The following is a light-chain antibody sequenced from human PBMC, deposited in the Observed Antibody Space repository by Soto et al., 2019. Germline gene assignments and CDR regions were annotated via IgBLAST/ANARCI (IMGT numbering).Light chain of an antibody. J-gene: IGKJ5*01. CDR2: GAS. Sequence: EIVLTQSPATLSLSPGVRATLSCRASQSVSSYLAWCQQRPGQAPRLLIYGASTRAAGIPDRFSGSGSGTDFTLTITRLEPEDSAVYFCQQYTGPPTTFGQGTRLEIK. V-gene: IGKV3-20*01. CDR1: QSVSSY. CDR3: QQYTGPPTT.